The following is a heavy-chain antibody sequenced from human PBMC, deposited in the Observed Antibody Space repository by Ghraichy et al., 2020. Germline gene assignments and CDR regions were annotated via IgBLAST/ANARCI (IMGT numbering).Heavy chain of an antibody. J-gene: IGHJ6*02. V-gene: IGHV3-48*01. CDR2: INNRGKTL. D-gene: IGHD5-12*01. CDR3: ARDLNIGYGMDV. Sequence: GGSLRLSCATSGFTLGPYHMDWVRQAPGKGLEWVSYINNRGKTLYADSVKGRFTISRDDARNSLFLQMNSLSAEDTAVYYCARDLNIGYGMDVWGQGSTGTVSS. CDR1: GFTLGPYH.